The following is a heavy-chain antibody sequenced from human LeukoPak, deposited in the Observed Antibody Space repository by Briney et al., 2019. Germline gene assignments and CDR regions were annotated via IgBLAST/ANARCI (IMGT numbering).Heavy chain of an antibody. D-gene: IGHD4-17*01. J-gene: IGHJ6*02. Sequence: ASVKVSCKASGYTFTNYGVTWVRQAPGQGLEWMGWISVHNGNTNYGQKLQGRVTMTTDTSTSTAYMELSSLRSEDTAVYYCARDRTVPPHLVVYGMDVWGQGTTVTVSS. CDR2: ISVHNGNT. V-gene: IGHV1-18*01. CDR3: ARDRTVPPHLVVYGMDV. CDR1: GYTFTNYG.